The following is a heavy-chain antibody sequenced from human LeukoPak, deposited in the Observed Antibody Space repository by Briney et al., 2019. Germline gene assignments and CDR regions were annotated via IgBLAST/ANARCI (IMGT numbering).Heavy chain of an antibody. D-gene: IGHD6-19*01. CDR3: ARGAPGVADWFDP. CDR2: IYYSAST. Sequence: SQTLSLTCPVSGGSISSGGYYWSWIRQHPGEGLEWIGYIYYSASTYYNPSLNSRLIISVDTSKNQFSLKLSSVTAADTAVYYCARGAPGVADWFDPWGQGTLVTVSS. CDR1: GGSISSGGYY. J-gene: IGHJ5*02. V-gene: IGHV4-31*03.